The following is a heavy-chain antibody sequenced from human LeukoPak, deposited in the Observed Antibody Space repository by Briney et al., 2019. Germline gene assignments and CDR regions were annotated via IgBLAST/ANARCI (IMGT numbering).Heavy chain of an antibody. Sequence: GGSLRLSCAASGFSFSSYTMHWVRQAPGKGLEWVAVISYDGSNQYYADSVKGRFTISRDNSKNTLYLEMNSLRVEETAVYNCARGVYDNGYYYMDVWGKGTTVTVSS. CDR3: ARGVYDNGYYYMDV. D-gene: IGHD5/OR15-5a*01. V-gene: IGHV3-30*04. J-gene: IGHJ6*03. CDR2: ISYDGSNQ. CDR1: GFSFSSYT.